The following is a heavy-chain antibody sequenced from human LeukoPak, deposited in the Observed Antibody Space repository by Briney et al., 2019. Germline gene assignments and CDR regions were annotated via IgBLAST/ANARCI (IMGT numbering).Heavy chain of an antibody. D-gene: IGHD3-22*01. V-gene: IGHV3-30*18. Sequence: GGSLRLSCAASGFTFSSYGMHWVRQAPGKGLEWVAVISYDGSNKYYADSVKGRFTISRDNSKNTLYLQMNSLRAEDTAVYYCAKDPGDSSGYYYVSYFDYWGQGTLVTVSS. CDR1: GFTFSSYG. J-gene: IGHJ4*02. CDR3: AKDPGDSSGYYYVSYFDY. CDR2: ISYDGSNK.